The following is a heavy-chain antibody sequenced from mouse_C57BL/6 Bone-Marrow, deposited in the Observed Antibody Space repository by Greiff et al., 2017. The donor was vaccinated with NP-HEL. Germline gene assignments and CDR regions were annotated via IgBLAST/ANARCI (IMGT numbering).Heavy chain of an antibody. CDR2: ISDGGSYT. CDR3: AREEVSRAY. Sequence: EVKLMEPGGGLVKPGGSLKLSCAASGFTFSSYAMSWVRQTPEKRLEWVATISDGGSYTYYPDNVKGRFTISRDNAKNNLYLQMSQLKSEDTAMYYCAREEVSRAYWGQGTLVTVSA. J-gene: IGHJ3*01. V-gene: IGHV5-4*01. CDR1: GFTFSSYA.